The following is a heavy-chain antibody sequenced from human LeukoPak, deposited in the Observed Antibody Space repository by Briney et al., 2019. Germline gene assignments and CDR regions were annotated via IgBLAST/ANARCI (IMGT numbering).Heavy chain of an antibody. CDR3: AKDNRRHYTSGPNPDSLH. Sequence: GGSLRLSCADSGFIFNNYAMHWVRQPPGKGLEWVSGISWNSGTIDYADSVRGRFTISRDNAKNSLYLQMDSLRVEDTAFYYCAKDNRRHYTSGPNPDSLHWGQGTLVTVSS. D-gene: IGHD6-19*01. J-gene: IGHJ4*02. CDR1: GFIFNNYA. V-gene: IGHV3-9*01. CDR2: ISWNSGTI.